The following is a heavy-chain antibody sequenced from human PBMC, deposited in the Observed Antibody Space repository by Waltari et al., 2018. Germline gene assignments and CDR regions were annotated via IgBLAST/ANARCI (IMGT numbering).Heavy chain of an antibody. CDR3: ARARYYYDSSGYYPVVDY. J-gene: IGHJ4*02. V-gene: IGHV3-7*01. CDR2: IKQDGSEK. CDR1: GFTFSSYW. Sequence: EVQLVESGGGLVQPGGSLRLSCAASGFTFSSYWMSWVRQAPGKGLEWVANIKQDGSEKEMVDAVKGRFTTSRDNAKNSLYLEMNSLRAEDTAVYYCARARYYYDSSGYYPVVDYWGQGTLVTVSS. D-gene: IGHD3-22*01.